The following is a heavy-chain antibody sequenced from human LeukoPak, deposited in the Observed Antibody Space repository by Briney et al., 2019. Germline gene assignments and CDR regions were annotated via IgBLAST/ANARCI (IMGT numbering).Heavy chain of an antibody. D-gene: IGHD3-22*01. V-gene: IGHV1-69*04. Sequence: SVKVSCKASGGTFSSHAISWVRQAPGQGLEWMGRIIPILGIASYAQKFQGRVTITADKSTSTAYMELSSLRSEDTAVYYCARGLIHSSGYYDYWGQGTLVTVSS. J-gene: IGHJ4*02. CDR1: GGTFSSHA. CDR3: ARGLIHSSGYYDY. CDR2: IIPILGIA.